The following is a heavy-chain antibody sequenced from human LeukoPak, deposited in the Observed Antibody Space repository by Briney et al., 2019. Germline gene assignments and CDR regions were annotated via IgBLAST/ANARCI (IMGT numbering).Heavy chain of an antibody. CDR1: GFTFSSHA. J-gene: IGHJ4*02. Sequence: GGSLRLSCAASGFTFSSHAMNWVRQAPGKGLEWVAVISYDGSNKYYADSVKGRFTISRDNSKNTLYLQMNSLRAEDTAVYYCARDLAAAGGLNYWGQGTLVTVSS. CDR3: ARDLAAAGGLNY. D-gene: IGHD6-25*01. V-gene: IGHV3-30-3*01. CDR2: ISYDGSNK.